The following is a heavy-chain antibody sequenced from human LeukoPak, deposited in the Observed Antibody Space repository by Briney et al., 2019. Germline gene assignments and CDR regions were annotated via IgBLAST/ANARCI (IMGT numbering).Heavy chain of an antibody. V-gene: IGHV3-21*01. Sequence: GGSLRLSCAASGFTFSSYSMNWVRQAPGKGLEWVSSISSGSSYIYYADSVKGRFTISRDNAKNSLFLQMNSLRAEDTAVYYCARDRVLWSDSSGYYSPGYWGQGTLVTVSS. D-gene: IGHD3-22*01. CDR1: GFTFSSYS. J-gene: IGHJ4*02. CDR2: ISSGSSYI. CDR3: ARDRVLWSDSSGYYSPGY.